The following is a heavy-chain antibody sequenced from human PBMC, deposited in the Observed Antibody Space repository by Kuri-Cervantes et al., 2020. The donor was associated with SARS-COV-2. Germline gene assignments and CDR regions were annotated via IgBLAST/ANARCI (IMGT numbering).Heavy chain of an antibody. D-gene: IGHD6-13*01. CDR2: IYTSGST. CDR3: ARAAYSSTWYINHFDP. Sequence: SETLSLTCTVSGGPIGSGNYYWSWNRQPAGKGLEWIGRIYTSGSTSNNPSLKSRVTISVDTSKNQFSLKLTSVTAADMAIYYCARAAYSSTWYINHFDPWGQGTLVTVSS. J-gene: IGHJ5*02. CDR1: GGPIGSGNYY. V-gene: IGHV4-61*02.